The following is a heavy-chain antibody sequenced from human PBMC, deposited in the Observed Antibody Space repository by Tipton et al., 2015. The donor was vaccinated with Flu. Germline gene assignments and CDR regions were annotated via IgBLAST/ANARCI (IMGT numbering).Heavy chain of an antibody. D-gene: IGHD2-21*01. CDR3: AREDSGGDSSYYYYYHGTDV. J-gene: IGHJ6*02. CDR2: INPNSGGT. Sequence: QVQLVQSGAEVKKPGASVKVSCKASGYTFTGYYMHWVRQAPGQGLEWMGRINPNSGGTNNAQKFQGRVTMTRDTTISTAYMELSRLRSDDTAVYHCAREDSGGDSSYYYYYHGTDVWGQETTITVSS. V-gene: IGHV1-2*06. CDR1: GYTFTGYY.